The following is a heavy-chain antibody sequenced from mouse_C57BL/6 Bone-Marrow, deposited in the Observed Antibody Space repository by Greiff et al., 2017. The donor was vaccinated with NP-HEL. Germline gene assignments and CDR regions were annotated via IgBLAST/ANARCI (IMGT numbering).Heavy chain of an antibody. V-gene: IGHV1-85*01. CDR2: IYPRDGST. Sequence: QVQLQQSGPELVKPGASVKLSCKASGYTFTSYDINWVKQRPGQGLEWIGWIYPRDGSTKYNEKFKGKATLTVDTSSSTAYMVLHGLTSVYSAVYVSARVGGYYGIAYWGQGTLVTVSA. D-gene: IGHD2-1*01. J-gene: IGHJ3*01. CDR3: ARVGGYYGIAY. CDR1: GYTFTSYD.